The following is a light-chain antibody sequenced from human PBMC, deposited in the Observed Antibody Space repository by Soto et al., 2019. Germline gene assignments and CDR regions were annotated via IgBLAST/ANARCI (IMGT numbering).Light chain of an antibody. CDR1: SSDIGGYNS. Sequence: QSALTQSPSASGSPGQSVTISCTGTSSDIGGYNSVSWYQQHPGKAPKVMIYDVTKRPSGVPDRFSGSKSGNTASLNVSALQAEDEADYYCSSYTDRKHLVFGTGTKLTVL. V-gene: IGLV2-8*01. J-gene: IGLJ1*01. CDR2: DVT. CDR3: SSYTDRKHLV.